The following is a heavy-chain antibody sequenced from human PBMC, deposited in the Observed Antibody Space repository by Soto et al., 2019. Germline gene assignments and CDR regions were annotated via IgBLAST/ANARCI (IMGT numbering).Heavy chain of an antibody. CDR2: INPSGTT. CDR3: ARGRDGGAAI. Sequence: QVQLQQWGAGLLKPSETLSLTCAVYGGSFSGYYWSWIRQPPGKGLEWIGEINPSGTTNYTPSLKXRVTMSGDTPKNQFSLKMTSVNAADTAVYYCARGRDGGAAIWGQGTLVTVSS. J-gene: IGHJ4*02. CDR1: GGSFSGYY. V-gene: IGHV4-34*01. D-gene: IGHD4-17*01.